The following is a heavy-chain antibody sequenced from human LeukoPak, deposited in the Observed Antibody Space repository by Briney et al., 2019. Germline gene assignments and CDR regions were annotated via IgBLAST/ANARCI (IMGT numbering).Heavy chain of an antibody. V-gene: IGHV3-30*03. J-gene: IGHJ5*02. CDR3: ARDILYRSLNWFDP. CDR1: GFTFSTYG. D-gene: IGHD2-8*01. CDR2: ISYDGSNK. Sequence: GRSLRLSCAASGFTFSTYGMRWVRQAPGRGLEWVAVISYDGSNKYYADSVKGRFTISRDNSKNTLYLQMNSLRAEDTAVYYCARDILYRSLNWFDPWGQGTLVTVSS.